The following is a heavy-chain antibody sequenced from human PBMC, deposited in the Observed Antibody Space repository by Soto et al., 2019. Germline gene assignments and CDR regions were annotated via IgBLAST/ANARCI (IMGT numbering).Heavy chain of an antibody. V-gene: IGHV4-61*01. J-gene: IGHJ4*02. D-gene: IGHD1-1*01. Sequence: MSLPSTVSGVSVTSDYYYWTCIPQPTGKGLEWIGYIYSSGRTNYNPSLASRLAMSVNTSRNQFSLRLSSVTAADTAVFYCAREFSNSPEAFVYWGQGALVTAPQ. CDR1: GVSVTSDYYY. CDR2: IYSSGRT. CDR3: AREFSNSPEAFVY.